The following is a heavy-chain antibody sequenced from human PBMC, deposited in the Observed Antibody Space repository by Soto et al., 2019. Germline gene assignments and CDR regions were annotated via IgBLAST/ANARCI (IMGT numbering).Heavy chain of an antibody. CDR2: ISYNGGNK. J-gene: IGHJ6*02. V-gene: IGHV3-30-3*01. D-gene: IGHD3-3*01. CDR3: ARAGMVKLPGYYYYYGMDV. Sequence: QPGGSLRLSCAASGFTFSSYAMHWVRQAPGKGLEWVAVISYNGGNKYYADSVKGRFTISRDNSKNTLYLQMNSLRAEDTAVYYCARAGMVKLPGYYYYYGMDVWGQGTTVTVSS. CDR1: GFTFSSYA.